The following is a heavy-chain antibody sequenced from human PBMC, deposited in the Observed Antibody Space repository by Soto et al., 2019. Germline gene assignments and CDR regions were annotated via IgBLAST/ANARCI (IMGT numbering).Heavy chain of an antibody. CDR2: ISYDGSNK. CDR1: GFTCSSYG. J-gene: IGHJ6*02. D-gene: IGHD6-19*01. CDR3: AKDRHLAVAGHYYYYGMDV. V-gene: IGHV3-30*18. Sequence: GGSLRLSCAASGFTCSSYGMHWVRQAPGKGLEWVAVISYDGSNKYYADSVKGRFTISRDNSKNTLYLQMNSLRAEDTAVYYCAKDRHLAVAGHYYYYGMDVWGQGTTVTVSS.